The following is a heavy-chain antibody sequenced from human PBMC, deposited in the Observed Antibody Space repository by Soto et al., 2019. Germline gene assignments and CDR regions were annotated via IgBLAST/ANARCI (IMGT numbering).Heavy chain of an antibody. V-gene: IGHV1-18*01. CDR1: GCTFSSYA. D-gene: IGHD3-3*01. CDR3: ASVPRYGDYDLWSGYSTFDI. CDR2: ISPNIGNT. J-gene: IGHJ3*02. Sequence: ASVKVSCKASGCTFSSYAISWVRQAPGQGLEWMGWISPNIGNTNYAQKLQGRVTMTTDASTSTAYMELRSLRSEDTAVYYCASVPRYGDYDLWSGYSTFDIWGQGTMVTVSS.